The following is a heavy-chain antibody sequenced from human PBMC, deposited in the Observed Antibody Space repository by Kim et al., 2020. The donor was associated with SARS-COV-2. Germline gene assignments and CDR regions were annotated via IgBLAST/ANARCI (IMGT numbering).Heavy chain of an antibody. D-gene: IGHD6-13*01. V-gene: IGHV3-33*01. CDR3: ATPTDSSSWWGTCY. CDR2: IWYDGSNK. Sequence: GGSLRLSCAASGFTFSSYAMHWVRQAPGKGLEWVAVIWYDGSNKYYADSVKGRFTISRDNSKNTLYLQMNSLRAEDTAVYYCATPTDSSSWWGTCYWGQG. CDR1: GFTFSSYA. J-gene: IGHJ4*02.